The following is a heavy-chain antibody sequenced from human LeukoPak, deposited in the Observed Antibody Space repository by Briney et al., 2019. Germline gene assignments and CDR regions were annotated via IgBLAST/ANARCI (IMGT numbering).Heavy chain of an antibody. CDR2: INLSGST. Sequence: PSETLSLTCAVYGGSFSGYYWSWIRQPPGKGLEWIGEINLSGSTYYNPSLKSRVTISVDTSKNQFSLKLSSVTAADTAVYYCARLSTAGYSSGWYPGYWGQGTLVTVSS. D-gene: IGHD6-19*01. CDR3: ARLSTAGYSSGWYPGY. V-gene: IGHV4-34*01. CDR1: GGSFSGYY. J-gene: IGHJ4*02.